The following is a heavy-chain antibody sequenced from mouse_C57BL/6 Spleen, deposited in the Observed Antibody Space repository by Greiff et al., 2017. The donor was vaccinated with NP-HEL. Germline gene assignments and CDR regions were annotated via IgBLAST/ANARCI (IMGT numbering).Heavy chain of an antibody. V-gene: IGHV5-17*01. Sequence: EVQGVESGGGLVKPGGSLKLSCAASGFTFSDYGMHWVRQAPEKGLEWVAYISSGSSTIYYADTVKGRFTISRDNAKNTLFLQMTSLRSEDTAMYYCARGSITTVVAPYAMDYWGQGTSVTVSS. D-gene: IGHD1-1*01. J-gene: IGHJ4*01. CDR3: ARGSITTVVAPYAMDY. CDR2: ISSGSSTI. CDR1: GFTFSDYG.